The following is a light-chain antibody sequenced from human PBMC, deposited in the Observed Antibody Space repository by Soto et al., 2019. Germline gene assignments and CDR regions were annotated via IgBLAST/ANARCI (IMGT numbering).Light chain of an antibody. CDR2: KAS. J-gene: IGKJ4*01. Sequence: DIQMTQSPSTLSASVGDRVTITCRASQSISTWLAWYQQKPGKAPKLLIYKASSLEAGVPSRFSGSGSGTECNITISSLQPDDSATYYCQQYNTYPLTFGGGTTVEIK. CDR3: QQYNTYPLT. V-gene: IGKV1-5*03. CDR1: QSISTW.